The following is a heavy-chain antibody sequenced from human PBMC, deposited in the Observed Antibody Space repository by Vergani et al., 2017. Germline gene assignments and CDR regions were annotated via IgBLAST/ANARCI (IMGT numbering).Heavy chain of an antibody. J-gene: IGHJ4*02. CDR3: ARDSMTVTGTNTPQDY. V-gene: IGHV1-69*01. CDR1: GGTFKSNT. CDR2: IIPIFGTA. Sequence: QVQLVQSGAEVKKPGSSVKVSCKTSGGTFKSNTFSWVRQAPGQGLEWMGGIIPIFGTADYAQDFQGRLSITADESTSTVYMELSSLRSDDTAIYYCARDSMTVTGTNTPQDYWGQGTLVTVSS. D-gene: IGHD1-7*01.